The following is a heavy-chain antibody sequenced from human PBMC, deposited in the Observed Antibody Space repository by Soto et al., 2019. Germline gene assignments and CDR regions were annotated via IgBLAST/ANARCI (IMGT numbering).Heavy chain of an antibody. CDR3: ARAPLWFGGYYFDY. D-gene: IGHD3-10*01. V-gene: IGHV3-21*01. Sequence: GGSLRLSCAASGFTFSSYSMNWVRQAPGKGLEWVSSISSSSSYIYYADSVKGRFTIFRDNANNSLYLQMNSLRAEDTAVYYCARAPLWFGGYYFDYWGQGNLVTVS. CDR2: ISSSSSYI. J-gene: IGHJ4*02. CDR1: GFTFSSYS.